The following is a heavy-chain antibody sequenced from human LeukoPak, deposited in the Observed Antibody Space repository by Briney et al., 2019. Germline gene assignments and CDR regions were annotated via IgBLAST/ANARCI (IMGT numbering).Heavy chain of an antibody. CDR1: GGSISSYY. J-gene: IGHJ2*01. CDR3: ARVSSYYDILTGYYNHWYFDL. CDR2: IYTSGST. D-gene: IGHD3-9*01. V-gene: IGHV4-4*07. Sequence: SETLSLTCTVSGGSISSYYWSWIRQPAGKGLEWTGRIYTSGSTNYNPSLKSRVTMSVDTSKNQFSLKLSSVTAADTAVHYCARVSSYYDILTGYYNHWYFDLWGRGTLVTVSS.